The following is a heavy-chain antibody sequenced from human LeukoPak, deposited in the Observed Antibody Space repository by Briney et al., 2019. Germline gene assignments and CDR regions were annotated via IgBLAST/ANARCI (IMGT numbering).Heavy chain of an antibody. CDR3: ARDRKDY. CDR2: IWYDGSNK. Sequence: GGSLRLSCAASGFTSRTLAMHGSRQAQAKGLEWVAVIWYDGSNKYYADSVKGRFTISRDNSKNTLYLQMNSLRAEDTAVYYCARDRKDYWGQGTLVTVSS. J-gene: IGHJ4*02. V-gene: IGHV3-33*01. CDR1: GFTSRTLA.